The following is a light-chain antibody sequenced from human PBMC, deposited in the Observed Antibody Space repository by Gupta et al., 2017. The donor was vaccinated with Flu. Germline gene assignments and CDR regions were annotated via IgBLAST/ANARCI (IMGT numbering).Light chain of an antibody. CDR1: QNINKY. CDR2: SVS. J-gene: IGKJ2*03. CDR3: QQTYSIPDS. V-gene: IGKV1-39*01. Sequence: DIQMTQSPSSLSASVGDRVTITCQASQNINKYLNWYQQRPGKAPEVLVYSVSSLQTGVPSRFSGSGSGTQFTLTISSLQPADFATYYCQQTYSIPDSFGQGTKLEV.